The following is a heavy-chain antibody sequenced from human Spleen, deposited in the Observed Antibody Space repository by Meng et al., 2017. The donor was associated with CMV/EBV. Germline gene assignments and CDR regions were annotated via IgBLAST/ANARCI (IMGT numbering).Heavy chain of an antibody. CDR2: ISPDNGNT. V-gene: IGHV1-18*01. CDR3: ARGPAWGYCGSINCFSFDN. D-gene: IGHD2-2*01. CDR1: GYTFTTYG. J-gene: IGHJ4*02. Sequence: ASVKVSCKASGYTFTTYGITWVRQAPGQGLEWMGWISPDNGNTNYAQNFQGRVTLTTDTARRTASMELRSLRFDDTAVYYCARGPAWGYCGSINCFSFDNWGQGTLVTVSS.